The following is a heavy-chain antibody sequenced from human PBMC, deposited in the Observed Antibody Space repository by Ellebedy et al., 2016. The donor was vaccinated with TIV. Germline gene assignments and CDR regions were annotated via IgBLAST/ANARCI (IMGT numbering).Heavy chain of an antibody. V-gene: IGHV1-8*01. D-gene: IGHD3-9*01. CDR3: ARQKNFYWPME. CDR2: LKPNSGNT. J-gene: IGHJ4*02. Sequence: AASVKVSCKASGYNFTSYDINWVRQATGQGLEWMGLLKPNSGNTGYAQKFQGRVTMTRNTSISTAYMELSSLRSEDTAVYYCARQKNFYWPMEWGQGTLVTVSS. CDR1: GYNFTSYD.